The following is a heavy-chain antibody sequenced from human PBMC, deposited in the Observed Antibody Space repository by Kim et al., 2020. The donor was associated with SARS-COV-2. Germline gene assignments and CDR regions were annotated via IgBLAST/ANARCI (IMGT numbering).Heavy chain of an antibody. V-gene: IGHV3-23*01. J-gene: IGHJ6*03. Sequence: DSVKGRFTISRDNSKNTLYLQMNSLRAEDTAVYYCAKGESYMGKYYYMDVWGKGTTVTVSS. CDR3: AKGESYMGKYYYMDV. D-gene: IGHD2-2*02.